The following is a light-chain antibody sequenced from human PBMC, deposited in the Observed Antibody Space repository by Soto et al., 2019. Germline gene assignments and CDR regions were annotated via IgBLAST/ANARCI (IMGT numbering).Light chain of an antibody. Sequence: EIVLTQSPGTLSLSPGERATLSCRASQSVISSYLAWYQQKSGQAPRLLIYGASNRATGIPDRFSGSGSGTDFTLTISSLQSEDFAVYYCQQYDNWPPITFGQGTRLEIK. CDR3: QQYDNWPPIT. CDR2: GAS. J-gene: IGKJ5*01. CDR1: QSVISSY. V-gene: IGKV3-20*01.